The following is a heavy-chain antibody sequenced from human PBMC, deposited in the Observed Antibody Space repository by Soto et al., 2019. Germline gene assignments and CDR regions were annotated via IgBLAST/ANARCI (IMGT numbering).Heavy chain of an antibody. V-gene: IGHV2-70*01. D-gene: IGHD2-21*02. J-gene: IGHJ4*02. CDR1: GFSLSTSGMC. CDR2: LDWDDDK. CDR3: ARIRLDAYCGGDCYVFDY. Sequence: SGPTLVNPTQTLTLTCTFSGFSLSTSGMCVSWIRQPPGKALEWLALLDWDDDKYYTTSLKTRLTISKDTSKNQVVLTMTNMDPVDTATYYCARIRLDAYCGGDCYVFDYWGQGTLVTVSS.